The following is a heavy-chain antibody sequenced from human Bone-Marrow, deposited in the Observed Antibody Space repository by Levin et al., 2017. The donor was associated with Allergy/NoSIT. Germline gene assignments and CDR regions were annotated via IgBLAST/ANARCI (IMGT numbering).Heavy chain of an antibody. J-gene: IGHJ3*02. CDR3: ARRERNYYDSSGYRDAFDI. Sequence: GGSLRLSCAASGFTFSSYAMHWVRQAPGKGLEWVAVISYDGSNKYYADSVKGRFTISRDNSKNTLYLQMNSLRAEDTAVYYCARRERNYYDSSGYRDAFDIWGQGTMVTVSS. D-gene: IGHD3-22*01. CDR2: ISYDGSNK. V-gene: IGHV3-30*04. CDR1: GFTFSSYA.